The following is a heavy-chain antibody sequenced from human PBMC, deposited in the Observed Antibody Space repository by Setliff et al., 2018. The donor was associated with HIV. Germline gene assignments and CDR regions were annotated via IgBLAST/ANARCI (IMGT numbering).Heavy chain of an antibody. V-gene: IGHV1-8*02. CDR2: MNPDSGNT. CDR3: ARARRDSYDRGRRNHYYIDV. Sequence: ASVKVSCKASGYSFTTHDINWVRQSPGQGLEWMGWMNPDSGNTFYAQKFKGRVTMTRDTSTNTAYMELSSLKFEDTAVYYCARARRDSYDRGRRNHYYIDVWGKGTTVTVSS. CDR1: GYSFTTHD. D-gene: IGHD3-22*01. J-gene: IGHJ6*03.